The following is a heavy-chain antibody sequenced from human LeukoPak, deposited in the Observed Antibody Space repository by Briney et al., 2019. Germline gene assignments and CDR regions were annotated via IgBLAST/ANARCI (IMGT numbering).Heavy chain of an antibody. D-gene: IGHD3-10*01. J-gene: IGHJ3*02. CDR2: ISYDGSNK. CDR1: GFTFSSYA. CDR3: ARAVNAFDI. Sequence: PGRSLRLSCAASGFTFSSYAMHWVRQAPGKGLEWVAVISYDGSNKYYADPVKGRFTISRDNSKNTLYLQMNSLRAEDTAVYYCARAVNAFDIWGQGTMVTVSS. V-gene: IGHV3-30-3*01.